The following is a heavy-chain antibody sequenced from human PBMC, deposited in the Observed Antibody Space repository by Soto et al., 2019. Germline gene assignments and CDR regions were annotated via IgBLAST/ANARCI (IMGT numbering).Heavy chain of an antibody. CDR2: ISAYNGNT. CDR1: CYSFTSYG. J-gene: IGHJ5*02. CDR3: ARDGPTYYYESSGYKNWFDP. Sequence: SAKVSFKASCYSFTSYGIRWVRQAPGQGLEWMGWISAYNGNTKYAQKVQGRVTMTTDTSTSTVYMELRSLRSDDTAVYYCARDGPTYYYESSGYKNWFDPWGQGTLVTVSS. D-gene: IGHD3-22*01. V-gene: IGHV1-18*04.